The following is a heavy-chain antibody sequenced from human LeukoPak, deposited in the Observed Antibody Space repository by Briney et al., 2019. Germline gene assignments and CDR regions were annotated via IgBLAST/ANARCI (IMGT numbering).Heavy chain of an antibody. Sequence: SETLSLTCGVSGGSISNTNWWTWVRQPPGKGLEWIGEIYHSETPNYNPSLTSRVTISVDTSKNQFSLKLSSVSAADTAVYYCARHGGNYLDNWGQGTLVTVSP. V-gene: IGHV4/OR15-8*01. CDR3: ARHGGNYLDN. J-gene: IGHJ4*02. CDR2: IYHSETP. D-gene: IGHD2-15*01. CDR1: GGSISNTNW.